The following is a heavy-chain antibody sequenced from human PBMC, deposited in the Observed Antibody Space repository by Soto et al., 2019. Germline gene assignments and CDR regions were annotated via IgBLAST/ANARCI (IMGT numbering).Heavy chain of an antibody. J-gene: IGHJ4*02. D-gene: IGHD2-21*01. Sequence: GGSLRLSCTASGLPHSSFAMMWVRQAPGKGLECVSGIYGSGRGIEYADSVKGRFTISRDNSMNTVYLQMTDLRADDTAVYYCAKDAVYNDGLWLMDHWGQGTQVTVSS. CDR1: GLPHSSFA. CDR2: IYGSGRGI. CDR3: AKDAVYNDGLWLMDH. V-gene: IGHV3-23*05.